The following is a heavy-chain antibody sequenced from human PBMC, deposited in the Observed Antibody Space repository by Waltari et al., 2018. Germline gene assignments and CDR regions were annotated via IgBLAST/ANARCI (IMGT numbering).Heavy chain of an antibody. CDR2: IYYSGST. D-gene: IGHD3-16*01. CDR1: GGSISSSRYY. J-gene: IGHJ6*02. CDR3: ARLKMALGSLGGGMDV. V-gene: IGHV4-39*07. Sequence: QLQLQESGPGLVKPSEPLSLTCTVSGGSISSSRYYWGWFRQPPGKGLEWIGSIYYSGSTYYNPSLKSRVTISVDTSKNQFSLKLSSVTAADTAVYYCARLKMALGSLGGGMDVWGQGTTVTVSS.